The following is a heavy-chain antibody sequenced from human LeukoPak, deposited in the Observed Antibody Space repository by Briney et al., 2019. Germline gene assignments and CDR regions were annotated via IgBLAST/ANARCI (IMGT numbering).Heavy chain of an antibody. D-gene: IGHD1-26*01. CDR1: GGTFSSYA. J-gene: IGHJ4*02. V-gene: IGHV1-69*04. Sequence: SVKVSCKASGGTFSSYAISWVRQAPGQGLEWMGRIIPILGIANYAQKFQGRVTITADKSTSTAYMELSSLRSEDTAVYYCARDRMGSATLGFDYWGQGTLVTVSS. CDR3: ARDRMGSATLGFDY. CDR2: IIPILGIA.